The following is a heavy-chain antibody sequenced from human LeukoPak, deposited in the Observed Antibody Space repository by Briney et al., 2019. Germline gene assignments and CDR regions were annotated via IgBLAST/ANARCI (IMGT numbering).Heavy chain of an antibody. D-gene: IGHD3-10*01. CDR2: IYTSGST. Sequence: SETLSLTCTVSGGSISSYYWSWIRQPAGKGLGWIGRIYTSGSTNYNPSLKSRVTMSVDTSKNQFSLKLSSVTAADTAVYYCASLQNYYGSGSYYYYMDVWGKGTTVTVSS. J-gene: IGHJ6*03. V-gene: IGHV4-4*07. CDR3: ASLQNYYGSGSYYYYMDV. CDR1: GGSISSYY.